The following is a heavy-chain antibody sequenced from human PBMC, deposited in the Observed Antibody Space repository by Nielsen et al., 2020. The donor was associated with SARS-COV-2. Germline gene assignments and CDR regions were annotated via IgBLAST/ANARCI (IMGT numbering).Heavy chain of an antibody. V-gene: IGHV4-31*02. J-gene: IGHJ4*02. Sequence: SQTLSLTCAVSGGSISSGGYSWSWIRQHPGKGLEWIGYIYYSGSTYYNPSLKSRVTISVDTSKNQFSLKLSSVTAADTAVYYCARFSRYYYDSSGYYSTPRFDYWGQGTLVTVSS. CDR2: IYYSGST. CDR1: GGSISSGGYS. D-gene: IGHD3-22*01. CDR3: ARFSRYYYDSSGYYSTPRFDY.